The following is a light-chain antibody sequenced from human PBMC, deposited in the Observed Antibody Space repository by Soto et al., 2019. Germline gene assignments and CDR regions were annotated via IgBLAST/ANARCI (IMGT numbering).Light chain of an antibody. CDR2: GAS. V-gene: IGKV3-20*01. J-gene: IGKJ1*01. CDR3: QDYGTSWT. Sequence: EVVMTQSPATLSVSPGEGASLSCRASQSVRSNLAWYQQKPGQAPRLLIFGASSRATGIPDRFSGSGSGTDFTLTINRLEPEDFAVYYCQDYGTSWTFGQGTKVDIK. CDR1: QSVRSN.